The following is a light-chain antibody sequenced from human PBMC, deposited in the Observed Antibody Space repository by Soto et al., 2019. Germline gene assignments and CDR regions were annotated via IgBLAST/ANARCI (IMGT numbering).Light chain of an antibody. CDR3: QQSYSTPRT. J-gene: IGKJ1*01. Sequence: DSQMTQSPSSLSASVRDRVTITCQASQSISSYLNWYQQKPGKAPKLLIYAASSLRSGVPSRFSGSGSGTDFTLTISSLQPEDFATYYCQQSYSTPRTFGQGTKVDIK. V-gene: IGKV1-39*01. CDR1: QSISSY. CDR2: AAS.